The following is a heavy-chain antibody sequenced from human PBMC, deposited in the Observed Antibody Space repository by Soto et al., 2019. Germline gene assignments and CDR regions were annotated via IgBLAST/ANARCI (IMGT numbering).Heavy chain of an antibody. CDR2: INHSGST. V-gene: IGHV4-34*01. CDR1: GGSISGYY. D-gene: IGHD2-15*01. Sequence: SETLSLTCAVYGGSISGYYWSWISQPPGKGLEWIGEINHSGSTNYNPSLKSRVTISVDTSKNQFSLKLSSVTGAGTGVFYLGRRGNLSPFCSGGNCLLGGHFDYWGQGTLVTVS. CDR3: GRRGNLSPFCSGGNCLLGGHFDY. J-gene: IGHJ4*02.